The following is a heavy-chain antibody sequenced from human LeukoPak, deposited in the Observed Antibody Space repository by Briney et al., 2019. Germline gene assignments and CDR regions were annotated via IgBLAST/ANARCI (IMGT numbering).Heavy chain of an antibody. CDR3: ARETCSGGSCYSNWFDP. D-gene: IGHD2-15*01. J-gene: IGHJ5*02. V-gene: IGHV4-59*01. CDR1: GGSISSYY. Sequence: PSETLSLTCTVSGGSISSYYWSWIRQPPGKGLEWIGYIYYSGSTNYNPSLKSRVTISVDTSKNQFSLKLSSVTAADTAVYYCARETCSGGSCYSNWFDPWGQGTLVTVSS. CDR2: IYYSGST.